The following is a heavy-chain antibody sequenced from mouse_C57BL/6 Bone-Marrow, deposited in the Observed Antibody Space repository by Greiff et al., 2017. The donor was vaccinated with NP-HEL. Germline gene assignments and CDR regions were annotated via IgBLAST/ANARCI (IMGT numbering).Heavy chain of an antibody. CDR3: ARELKNY. J-gene: IGHJ2*01. CDR1: GFTFSDYG. CDR2: ISSGSSTL. V-gene: IGHV5-17*01. Sequence: EVQLVESGGGLVKPGGSLKLSCAASGFTFSDYGMHWVRQAPEKGLAWVAYISSGSSTLYYADTVKGRFTISRDNAKNTLFLQMTSLRSEDTAMYYCARELKNYWGQGTTLTVSS.